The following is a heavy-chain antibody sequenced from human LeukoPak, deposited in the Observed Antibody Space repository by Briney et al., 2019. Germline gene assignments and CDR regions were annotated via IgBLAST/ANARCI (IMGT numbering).Heavy chain of an antibody. CDR2: IYYSGTP. V-gene: IGHV4-31*03. Sequence: SRTLSLTCTVSAGSISSGAYYWTWIRQHPGRGLEWLGYIYYSGTPYYNPSLKSRVTISVDTSKNQFSLNLSSVTAADTAMYYCGRSNVAVNAFDIWGQGTMVTVSS. D-gene: IGHD2-21*01. CDR1: AGSISSGAYY. J-gene: IGHJ3*02. CDR3: GRSNVAVNAFDI.